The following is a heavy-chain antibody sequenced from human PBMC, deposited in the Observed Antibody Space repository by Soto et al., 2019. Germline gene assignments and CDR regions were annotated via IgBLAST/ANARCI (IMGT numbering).Heavy chain of an antibody. D-gene: IGHD3-10*01. Sequence: GGSLSLSCAASGFTFSSYWMSWVRQAPGEGLGWVANIKQDGSEKYYVDSVKGRFTISRDNAKNSLYPQMNSLRAEDTAVYYCARDQAYYYGSGKIYYYYGMDVWGQGTTVTVSS. CDR2: IKQDGSEK. J-gene: IGHJ6*02. V-gene: IGHV3-7*01. CDR3: ARDQAYYYGSGKIYYYYGMDV. CDR1: GFTFSSYW.